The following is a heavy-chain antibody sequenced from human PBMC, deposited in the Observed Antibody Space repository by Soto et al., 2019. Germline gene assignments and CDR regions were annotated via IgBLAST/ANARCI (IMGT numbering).Heavy chain of an antibody. CDR3: ARDRDYDILTGYYKNWFDP. CDR2: INAGNGNT. V-gene: IGHV1-3*01. J-gene: IGHJ5*02. CDR1: GYTFTSYA. Sequence: ASVKVSCKASGYTFTSYAMHWVRQAPGQRLEWMGWINAGNGNTKYSQKFQGRVTITRDTSASTAYMELSSLRSEDTAVYYCARDRDYDILTGYYKNWFDPWGQGTLVTVSS. D-gene: IGHD3-9*01.